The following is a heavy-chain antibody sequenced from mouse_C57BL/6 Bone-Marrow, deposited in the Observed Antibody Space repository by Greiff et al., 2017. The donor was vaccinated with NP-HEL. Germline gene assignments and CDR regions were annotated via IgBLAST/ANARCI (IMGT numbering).Heavy chain of an antibody. CDR2: IDPSDSYT. Sequence: QVQLKQPGAELVKPGASVKLSCKASGYTFTSYWMQWVKQRPGQGLEWIGEIDPSDSYTNYNQKFKGKATLTVETSSSTAYMQLSSLTSEDSAVYYCARYYYGSREAMDYWGQGTSVTVSS. CDR1: GYTFTSYW. CDR3: ARYYYGSREAMDY. V-gene: IGHV1-50*01. J-gene: IGHJ4*01. D-gene: IGHD1-1*01.